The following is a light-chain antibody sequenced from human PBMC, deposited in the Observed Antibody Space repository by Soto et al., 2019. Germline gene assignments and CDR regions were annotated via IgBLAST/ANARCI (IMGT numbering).Light chain of an antibody. V-gene: IGKV3-20*01. Sequence: EIVLTQSPGILSLSPGERATLSCRASQSVSSTYLAWYQQKPGQAPRLLIYGASSRATGVPDRFSGSGSGTDCTLTISGLEPEDFAVYYCQQYGNSLLTFGGGTEVEIK. CDR2: GAS. J-gene: IGKJ4*01. CDR3: QQYGNSLLT. CDR1: QSVSSTY.